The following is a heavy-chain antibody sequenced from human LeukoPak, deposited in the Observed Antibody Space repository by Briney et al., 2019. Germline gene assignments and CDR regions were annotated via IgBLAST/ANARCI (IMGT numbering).Heavy chain of an antibody. D-gene: IGHD3-10*01. V-gene: IGHV1-69*13. CDR2: IIPIFGTA. J-gene: IGHJ5*02. Sequence: SLKVSCKASGGTFSSYAISSVRQTPGQGLERMGGIIPIFGTANYAQKFQGRVTITADESTSTAYMELSSLRSEDTAVYYCARDNRFGEGWFDPWGQGTLVTVSS. CDR3: ARDNRFGEGWFDP. CDR1: GGTFSSYA.